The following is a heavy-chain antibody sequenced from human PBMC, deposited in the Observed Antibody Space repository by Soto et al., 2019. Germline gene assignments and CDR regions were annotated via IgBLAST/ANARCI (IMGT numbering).Heavy chain of an antibody. CDR3: ASGRSGCLLTC. Sequence: VASVKPSCKVPDYTFTRYAVTWGRQAPGQGLEWMGWISAYNDNTNYAQHFQGRVTVTTDRSTSTGYMELTSLTSDDTAVYYCASGRSGCLLTCWGQGTLVLGYS. V-gene: IGHV1-18*04. CDR2: ISAYNDNT. D-gene: IGHD1-26*01. J-gene: IGHJ4*01. CDR1: DYTFTRYA.